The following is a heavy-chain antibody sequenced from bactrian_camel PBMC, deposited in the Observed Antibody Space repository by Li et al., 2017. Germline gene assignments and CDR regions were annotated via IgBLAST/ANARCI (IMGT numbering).Heavy chain of an antibody. CDR2: IDRDGRT. V-gene: IGHV3S53*01. Sequence: HVQLVESGGGSVEAGGSQRLSCVVTDDANEFEWIGWFRPDDKGERVGVAVIDRDGRTGYLDSVKDRFTISRDGTKNTVYLKMNKLKPEDTAMYYCGASRVIMTPTQALTTSSLFRFWGQGTQVTVSS. D-gene: IGHD3*01. CDR1: DDANEFEW. CDR3: GASRVIMTPTQALTTSSLFRF. J-gene: IGHJ4*01.